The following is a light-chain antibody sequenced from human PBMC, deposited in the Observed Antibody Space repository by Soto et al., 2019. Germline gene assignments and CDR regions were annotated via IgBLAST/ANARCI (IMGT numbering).Light chain of an antibody. J-gene: IGKJ1*01. Sequence: DIVMTQSPDSLAVSLDERATINCKSSRSVLQTSNNKDYLAWYQQKPGQPPKLLIAWASTRESGVPDRFSGSGFGSDFTLTITSLQAEDVAVYYCQQYYTTPQSFCQGTKVEIK. CDR1: RSVLQTSNNKDY. CDR2: WAS. V-gene: IGKV4-1*01. CDR3: QQYYTTPQS.